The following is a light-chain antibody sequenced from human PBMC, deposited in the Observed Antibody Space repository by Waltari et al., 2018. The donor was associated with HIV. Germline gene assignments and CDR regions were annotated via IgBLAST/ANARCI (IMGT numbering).Light chain of an antibody. Sequence: DIVMTQSPDSLAVSLGERATINCKSSQSVLHSSNNKNYLAWYQQKPGQPPKLLIYWASTRESGVPDRFSGRGSGTDFTLTISSLQAEDVAVYYCQQYYSTPNTFGPGTKVDIK. CDR1: QSVLHSSNNKNY. CDR2: WAS. V-gene: IGKV4-1*01. J-gene: IGKJ3*01. CDR3: QQYYSTPNT.